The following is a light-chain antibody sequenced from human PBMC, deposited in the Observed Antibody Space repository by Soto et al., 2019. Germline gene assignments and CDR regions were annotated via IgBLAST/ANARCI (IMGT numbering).Light chain of an antibody. CDR3: CSYTTSNTRQIV. V-gene: IGLV2-14*01. CDR1: SSDVGGYNY. Sequence: QCVLDPPASGSGSPGRAIPISCTGTSSDVGGYNYVCWYQQHPGKAPTFMIYDVSNRPSGVSNRLSGSKSGNTASLTISGLQAEDEADYYCCSYTTSNTRQIVFGTGTKVTVL. CDR2: DVS. J-gene: IGLJ1*01.